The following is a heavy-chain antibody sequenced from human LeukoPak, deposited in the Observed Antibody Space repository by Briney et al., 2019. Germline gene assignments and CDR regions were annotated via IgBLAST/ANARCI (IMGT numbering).Heavy chain of an antibody. CDR2: INHSGST. CDR1: GGSLSAYY. D-gene: IGHD3-10*01. J-gene: IGHJ4*02. CDR3: ARGYGGGY. V-gene: IGHV4-34*01. Sequence: SQSMSLTWAVDGGSLSAYYWSWISQLPRKGLEWIGEINHSGSTNYNPSLKSRVTISVDTSKNQFSLKLSSVTAADTAVYYCARGYGGGYWGQGTLVTVSS.